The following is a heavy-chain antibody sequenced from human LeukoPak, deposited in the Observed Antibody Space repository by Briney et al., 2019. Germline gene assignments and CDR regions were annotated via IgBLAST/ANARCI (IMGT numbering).Heavy chain of an antibody. CDR2: INSGSTFV. V-gene: IGHV3-21*01. Sequence: GSLRLSCAASRFTFSSYAMHWVRQAPGKGLEWVSTINSGSTFVHYADSVKGRFTISRDNAKNSLFLQMNSLRAEDTAVYYCARGGRNFPPGYWGQGTLVTVSS. J-gene: IGHJ4*02. CDR1: RFTFSSYA. D-gene: IGHD1-7*01. CDR3: ARGGRNFPPGY.